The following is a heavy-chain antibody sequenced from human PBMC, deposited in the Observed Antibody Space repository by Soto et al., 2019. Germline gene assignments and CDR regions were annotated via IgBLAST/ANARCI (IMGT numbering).Heavy chain of an antibody. Sequence: PGGSLRLSCAASGFTFSDYYMTWIRQAPGKGLEWVSYISSTSGTISYADSGKGRFTLSRDNAKNSLYLQMISLRAEDTAVYHFARAMSRSKSVFDHCRQAALVTFTS. CDR2: ISSTSGTI. J-gene: IGHJ4*02. CDR3: ARAMSRSKSVFDH. V-gene: IGHV3-11*01. CDR1: GFTFSDYY. D-gene: IGHD3-10*02.